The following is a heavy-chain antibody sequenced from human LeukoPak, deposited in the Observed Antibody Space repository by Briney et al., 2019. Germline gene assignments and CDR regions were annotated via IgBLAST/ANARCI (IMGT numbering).Heavy chain of an antibody. D-gene: IGHD6-19*01. CDR3: ARDSRCRQWLVCNWFDP. Sequence: SETLSLTCTVSGGSISSSSYYWGWIRQPPGKGLEWIGSIYYSGSTYYNPSLKSRVTISVDTSKNQFSLKLSSVTAADTAVYYCARDSRCRQWLVCNWFDPWGQGTLVTVSS. V-gene: IGHV4-39*07. CDR1: GGSISSSSYY. J-gene: IGHJ5*02. CDR2: IYYSGST.